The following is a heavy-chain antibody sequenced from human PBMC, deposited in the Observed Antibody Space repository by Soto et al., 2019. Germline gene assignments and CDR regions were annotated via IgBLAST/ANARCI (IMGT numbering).Heavy chain of an antibody. CDR2: IYTDDTT. Sequence: PGGSLRLSCAASGFTFSSYAMTWVRQAPGKWLEWVSVIYTDDTTYYADSVKGRFTVSRDNSKDTLYLQMSSLRAEDTAIYYCARAKPPSYSSGWYGFDYWGQGTLVTVSS. J-gene: IGHJ4*02. D-gene: IGHD6-19*01. V-gene: IGHV3-66*01. CDR3: ARAKPPSYSSGWYGFDY. CDR1: GFTFSSYA.